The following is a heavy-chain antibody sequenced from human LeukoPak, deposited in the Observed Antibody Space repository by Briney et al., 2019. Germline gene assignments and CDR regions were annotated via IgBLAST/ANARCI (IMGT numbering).Heavy chain of an antibody. CDR3: ARVKPDYYYYYGMDV. D-gene: IGHD1-14*01. J-gene: IGHJ6*02. Sequence: ASVKVSCKASGYTFTSYYMHWVRQAPGQGLEWMGIINPSGGSTSYAQKFQGRVTMTRDTSTSTVYMELSSLRSEDTAVYYCARVKPDYYYYYGMDVWCQGTTVTVSS. CDR1: GYTFTSYY. CDR2: INPSGGST. V-gene: IGHV1-46*01.